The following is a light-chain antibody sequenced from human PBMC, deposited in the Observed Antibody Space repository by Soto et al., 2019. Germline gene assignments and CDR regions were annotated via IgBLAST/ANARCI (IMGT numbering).Light chain of an antibody. J-gene: IGLJ1*01. CDR3: SSYTSTGPHV. Sequence: QSALTQPASVSGSPGQSITISCTGTSRDIGGYNYVCWYQQHPDKVPKLMIYDVSNRPSGVSNRFSGSKSGNTAYLTISGLQAEDEADYYCSSYTSTGPHVFGTGTKVTVL. V-gene: IGLV2-14*01. CDR2: DVS. CDR1: SRDIGGYNY.